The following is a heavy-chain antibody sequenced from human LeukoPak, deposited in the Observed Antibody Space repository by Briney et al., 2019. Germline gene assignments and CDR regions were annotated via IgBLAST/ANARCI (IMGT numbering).Heavy chain of an antibody. Sequence: GGSLRLSCAASGSTFSSYWMSWVRQAPGKGLEWVANIKQDGSEKYYVDSVKGRFTISRDNAKNSLYLQMNSLRAEDTAVYYCARVYMDYGDYWGQGTLVTVSS. CDR1: GSTFSSYW. CDR3: ARVYMDYGDY. V-gene: IGHV3-7*04. CDR2: IKQDGSEK. D-gene: IGHD4-17*01. J-gene: IGHJ4*02.